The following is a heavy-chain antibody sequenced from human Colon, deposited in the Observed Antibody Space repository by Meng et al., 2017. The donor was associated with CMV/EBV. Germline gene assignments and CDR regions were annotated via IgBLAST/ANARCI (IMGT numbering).Heavy chain of an antibody. J-gene: IGHJ6*02. V-gene: IGHV4-39*07. CDR2: IYYSGST. D-gene: IGHD6-13*01. CDR1: GGSISSSSYY. Sequence: SETLSLTCTVSGGSISSSSYYWGWIRQPPGKGLEWIGSIYYSGSTYNNPSLKSRVTISVDTSKNQFSLKLSSVTAADTAVYYCASSIAKYYYGMDVWGQGTTVTVSS. CDR3: ASSIAKYYYGMDV.